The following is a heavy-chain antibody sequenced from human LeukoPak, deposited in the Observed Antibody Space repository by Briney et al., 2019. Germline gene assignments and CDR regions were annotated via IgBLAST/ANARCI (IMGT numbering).Heavy chain of an antibody. V-gene: IGHV4-39*07. CDR1: GGSISTSSYY. J-gene: IGHJ4*02. CDR2: IYYSGST. Sequence: SETLSLTCSVSGGSISTSSYYWGWLRQPPGKGLEWIGSIYYSGSTYYNPSLKSRVSISIDTSKNQFSLKLTSVTAAATALYFCARENFILLIVYSSYYFDFWGQGTLVTVSS. CDR3: ARENFILLIVYSSYYFDF. D-gene: IGHD2-8*01.